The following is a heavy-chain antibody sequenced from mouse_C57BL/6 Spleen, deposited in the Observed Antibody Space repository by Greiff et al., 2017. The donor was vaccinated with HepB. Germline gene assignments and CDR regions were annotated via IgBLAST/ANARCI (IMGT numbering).Heavy chain of an antibody. CDR3: ARKNYGSSDWYFDV. CDR2: INPYNGGT. Sequence: EVKLQESGPVLVKPGASVKMSCKASGYTFTDYYMNWVKQSHGKSLEWIGVINPYNGGTSYNQKFKGKATLTVDKSSSTAYMELNSLTSEDAAVYYWARKNYGSSDWYFDVWGTGTTDTVSS. J-gene: IGHJ1*03. V-gene: IGHV1-19*01. D-gene: IGHD1-1*01. CDR1: GYTFTDYY.